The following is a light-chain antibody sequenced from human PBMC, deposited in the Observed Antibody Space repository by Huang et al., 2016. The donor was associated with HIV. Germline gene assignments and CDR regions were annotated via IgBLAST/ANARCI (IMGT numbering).Light chain of an antibody. J-gene: IGKJ1*01. V-gene: IGKV1-27*01. CDR3: QEDNSVPRT. CDR1: QGIGNN. Sequence: DIQMTQSPSSLSASVGDRVTVTCRASQGIGNNLAWYQQRPGKVPELLIYAASTLQLGVPSRFNGSGSGTDFTLTISGLRPEDFATYFCQEDNSVPRTFGQGTKVEIE. CDR2: AAS.